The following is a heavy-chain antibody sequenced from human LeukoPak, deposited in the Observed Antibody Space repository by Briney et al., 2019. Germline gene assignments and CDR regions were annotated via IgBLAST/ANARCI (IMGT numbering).Heavy chain of an antibody. CDR1: GGSISSSSYY. CDR3: ARLGYYDSSGYYYVIRSAFDI. J-gene: IGHJ3*02. V-gene: IGHV4-39*01. CDR2: IYYSGST. Sequence: SETLSLTCTVSGGSISSSSYYWGWIRQPPGKGLEWIGSIYYSGSTYYNPSLKSRVTISVDTSKNQFSLKLSSVTAADTAVYYCARLGYYDSSGYYYVIRSAFDIWGQGTMVTVSS. D-gene: IGHD3-22*01.